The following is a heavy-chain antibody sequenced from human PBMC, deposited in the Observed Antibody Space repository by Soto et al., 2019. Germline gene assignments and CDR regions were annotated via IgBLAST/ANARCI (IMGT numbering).Heavy chain of an antibody. J-gene: IGHJ6*02. D-gene: IGHD4-17*01. CDR1: GGSISSGGYY. CDR2: IYYSGST. CDR3: ARDYYGGNIYYYGMDV. V-gene: IGHV4-31*03. Sequence: SETLSLTCTVSGGSISSGGYYWSWIRQHPGKGLEWIGYIYYSGSTYYNPSLKSRVTISVDTSKNQFSLKLSSVTAADTAVYYCARDYYGGNIYYYGMDVWGQGTTVTVSS.